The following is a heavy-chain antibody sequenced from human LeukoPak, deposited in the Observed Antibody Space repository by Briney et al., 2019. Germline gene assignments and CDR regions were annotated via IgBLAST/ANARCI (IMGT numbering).Heavy chain of an antibody. CDR3: ARVVVRGVVDY. D-gene: IGHD3-10*01. Sequence: SETLSLTCTVSGGSISSSSYYWGWIRQPPGKGLEWIGSIYYSGSTYYNPSLKSRVTISVDTSKNQFSLKLSSVTAADTAVYYCARVVVRGVVDYWGQGTLVTVSS. V-gene: IGHV4-39*07. CDR2: IYYSGST. CDR1: GGSISSSSYY. J-gene: IGHJ4*02.